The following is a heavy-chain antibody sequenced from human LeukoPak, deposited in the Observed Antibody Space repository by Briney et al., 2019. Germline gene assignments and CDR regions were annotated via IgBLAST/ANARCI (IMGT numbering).Heavy chain of an antibody. D-gene: IGHD5-24*01. CDR2: INPSGGST. CDR1: GYTFTGYY. CDR3: ARVNKMATITENPYLPDY. Sequence: GASVKVSCKASGYTFTGYYMHWVRQALGQGLEWMGIINPSGGSTSYAQKFQGRVTMTRDTSTSTVYMELSSLRSEGTAVYYCARVNKMATITENPYLPDYWGQGTLVTVSS. J-gene: IGHJ4*02. V-gene: IGHV1-46*01.